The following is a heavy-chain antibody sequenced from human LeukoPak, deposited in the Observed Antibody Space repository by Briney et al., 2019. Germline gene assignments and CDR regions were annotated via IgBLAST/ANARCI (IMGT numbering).Heavy chain of an antibody. Sequence: SETLSLTCTVSGGPISSSSYYWGWIRQPPGKGLEWIGSIYYSGSTYYNPSLKSRVTISVDTSKNQFSLKLSSVTAADTAVYYCARSPDSSVGLFDPWGQGTLVTVSS. CDR3: ARSPDSSVGLFDP. CDR1: GGPISSSSYY. CDR2: IYYSGST. J-gene: IGHJ5*02. V-gene: IGHV4-39*01. D-gene: IGHD6-25*01.